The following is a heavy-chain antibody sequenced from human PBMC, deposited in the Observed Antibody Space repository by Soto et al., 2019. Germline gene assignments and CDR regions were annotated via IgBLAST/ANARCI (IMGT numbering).Heavy chain of an antibody. CDR3: ARDRPYGDPNWFDP. Sequence: SLTLPCATSGFTFTSFTMHWVRQAPGKGLEGIAVMSYDGARTDDADAVKGRFTISRDTSKNTLYLQMNNLRPDDTAMYYCARDRPYGDPNWFDPWGQGTLVTVSS. CDR2: MSYDGART. J-gene: IGHJ5*02. V-gene: IGHV3-30-3*01. D-gene: IGHD4-17*01. CDR1: GFTFTSFT.